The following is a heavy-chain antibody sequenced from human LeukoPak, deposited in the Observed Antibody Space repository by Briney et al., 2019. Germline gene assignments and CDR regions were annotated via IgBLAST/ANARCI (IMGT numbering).Heavy chain of an antibody. Sequence: GGSLRLSCAASGFTFSSYWMHWVRQAPGKGLVWVSRINSDGSSTTYADSVKGRFTISRDNAKNTLYLQMNSLRAEDTAVYYCAKGRAGNYYYDSSDYWGQGTLVTVSS. D-gene: IGHD3-22*01. V-gene: IGHV3-74*01. CDR3: AKGRAGNYYYDSSDY. CDR1: GFTFSSYW. CDR2: INSDGSST. J-gene: IGHJ4*02.